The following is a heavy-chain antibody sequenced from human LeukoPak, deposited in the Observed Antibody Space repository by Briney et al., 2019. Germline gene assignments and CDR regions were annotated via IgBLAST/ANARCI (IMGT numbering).Heavy chain of an antibody. CDR2: ISSSSSYI. D-gene: IGHD6-19*01. CDR1: GFTFSSYS. J-gene: IGHJ4*02. V-gene: IGHV3-21*01. CDR3: ARDAMAGTLIDY. Sequence: GGSLRLSCAASGFTFSSYSMNWVRQAPGKGLEWVSSISSSSSYIYYADSVKGRFTISRDNAKNSLYLQMNSLRAEDTAVYYCARDAMAGTLIDYWGQGTLVTVSS.